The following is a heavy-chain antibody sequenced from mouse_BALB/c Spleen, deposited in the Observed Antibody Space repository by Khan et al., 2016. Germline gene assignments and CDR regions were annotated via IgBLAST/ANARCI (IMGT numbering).Heavy chain of an antibody. D-gene: IGHD2-1*01. CDR1: GYIFTSYY. V-gene: IGHV1S56*01. CDR3: AREGYYGNYRAWFVY. Sequence: QMQLEESGPELVKPGASVRISCNASGYIFTSYYINWVKQRPGQGLEWIGWIYPGNLNTKYNEKFKGKATLTADKSSNTAYMQLSSLTSEDSAVYFCAREGYYGNYRAWFVYWGQGTLVTVSA. J-gene: IGHJ3*01. CDR2: IYPGNLNT.